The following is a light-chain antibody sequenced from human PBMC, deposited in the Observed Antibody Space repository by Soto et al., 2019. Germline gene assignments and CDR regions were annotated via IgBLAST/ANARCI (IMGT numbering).Light chain of an antibody. J-gene: IGKJ1*01. CDR3: QQSFSSPWT. Sequence: DIQMTQSPSSLSASVVDRVIITCRARQSISIYLNWSLQRPGKAPKLLIFTASSWQSGIPSRFSGSGSGTDFTLTISSLLPEDFATYYGQQSFSSPWTFGQGTKVEIK. CDR2: TAS. V-gene: IGKV1-39*01. CDR1: QSISIY.